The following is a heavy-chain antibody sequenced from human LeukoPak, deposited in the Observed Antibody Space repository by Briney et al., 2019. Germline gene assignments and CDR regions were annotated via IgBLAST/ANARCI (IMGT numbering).Heavy chain of an antibody. Sequence: GGSLRLSCAASGFNFNDYAMQWVRQVPGKGLEWVSGISWNSVSIGYADSVKGRFTISRDNAKNSLYLQMNSLRAEDTAVYYCAVGDGYNGLGHWGQGTLVTVSS. CDR1: GFNFNDYA. D-gene: IGHD5-24*01. V-gene: IGHV3-9*01. CDR2: ISWNSVSI. J-gene: IGHJ1*01. CDR3: AVGDGYNGLGH.